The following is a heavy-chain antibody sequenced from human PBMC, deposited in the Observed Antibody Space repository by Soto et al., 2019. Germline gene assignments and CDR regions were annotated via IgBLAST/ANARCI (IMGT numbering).Heavy chain of an antibody. J-gene: IGHJ6*02. Sequence: ASVKVSCKASGGTFSSYAISWVRQAPGQGLEWMGGIIPIFGTANYAQKFQGRVTITADKSTSTAYMELSSLRSEDTAVYYCARDLGSGSYYSYYYYGMDVWGQGTTVTVSS. CDR2: IIPIFGTA. V-gene: IGHV1-69*06. CDR1: GGTFSSYA. D-gene: IGHD3-10*01. CDR3: ARDLGSGSYYSYYYYGMDV.